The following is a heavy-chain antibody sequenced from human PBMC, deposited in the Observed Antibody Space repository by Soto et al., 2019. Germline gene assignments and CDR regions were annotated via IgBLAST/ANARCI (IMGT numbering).Heavy chain of an antibody. V-gene: IGHV3-30-3*01. D-gene: IGHD1-1*01. Sequence: GGSLRLSCAASGFTFSSYAVHWVRQAPGKGLEWVAVISYDGSNKYYADSVKGRFTISRDNSKNTLYLQMNSLRAEDTAVYYCARVIGSWNDDYCDYWGSGTLVTVSS. CDR3: ARVIGSWNDDYCDY. CDR2: ISYDGSNK. CDR1: GFTFSSYA. J-gene: IGHJ4*02.